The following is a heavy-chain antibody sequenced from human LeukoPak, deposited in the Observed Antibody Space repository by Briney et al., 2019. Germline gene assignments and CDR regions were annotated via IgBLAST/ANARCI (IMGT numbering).Heavy chain of an antibody. V-gene: IGHV1-69*04. J-gene: IGHJ6*02. D-gene: IGHD2-15*01. CDR1: GGTFSSYA. CDR3: ATALSGDYYYYGMDV. Sequence: ASVKVSCKASGGTFSSYAISWVRQAPGQGLEWMGRIIPILGIANYAQKFQGRVTITADKSTSTAYMELSSLRSEDTAVYYCATALSGDYYYYGMDVWGQGTTVTVSS. CDR2: IIPILGIA.